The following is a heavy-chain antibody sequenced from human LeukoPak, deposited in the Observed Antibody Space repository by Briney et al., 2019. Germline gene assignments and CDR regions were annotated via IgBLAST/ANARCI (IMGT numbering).Heavy chain of an antibody. CDR1: GGSISGYF. CDR3: ARHDPVGYYQHGMHV. V-gene: IGHV4-59*08. Sequence: KPSETLSLTCTVSGGSISGYFWSCIGQPPGQGLEFIGYIYYTGATLYNPSLKSRVTMSVDTSKNQFSLKLSSVTAADTAVYYCARHDPVGYYQHGMHVWGQGTTVNVSS. CDR2: IYYTGAT. J-gene: IGHJ6*02. D-gene: IGHD2-15*01.